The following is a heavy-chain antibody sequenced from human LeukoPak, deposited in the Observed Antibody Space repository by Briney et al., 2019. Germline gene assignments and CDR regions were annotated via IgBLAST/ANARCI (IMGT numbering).Heavy chain of an antibody. CDR1: GYTFTSYG. V-gene: IGHV1-18*01. Sequence: ASVKVSCTASGYTFTSYGISWVRQAPGQGLEWMGWISAYNGNTNYAQKFQGRVTMTTDTSTSTAYMELRSLRSDDTAVYYCARDRYGGNEFDYWGQGTLVTVSS. D-gene: IGHD4-23*01. CDR3: ARDRYGGNEFDY. J-gene: IGHJ4*02. CDR2: ISAYNGNT.